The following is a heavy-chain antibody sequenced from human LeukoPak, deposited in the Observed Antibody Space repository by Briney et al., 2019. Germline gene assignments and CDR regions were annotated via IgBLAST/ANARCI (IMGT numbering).Heavy chain of an antibody. CDR1: AYNFTNYW. D-gene: IGHD3-16*01. Sequence: GESLKISCQGSAYNFTNYWISWMRQKPGGGLEWMGKIDPKDSYINYSPSFQGHVTMSTDKSRNIAFLQWSSLKTSDTAMYYCATLGGDTSWGQGTLVTVSA. CDR2: IDPKDSYI. J-gene: IGHJ4*02. CDR3: ATLGGDTS. V-gene: IGHV5-10-1*01.